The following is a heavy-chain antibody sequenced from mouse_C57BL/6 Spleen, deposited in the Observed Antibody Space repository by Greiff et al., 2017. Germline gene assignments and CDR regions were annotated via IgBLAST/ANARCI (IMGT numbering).Heavy chain of an antibody. CDR2: IDPETGGT. D-gene: IGHD6-1*01. J-gene: IGHJ2*01. CDR3: TRGLRYFDY. CDR1: GYTFTDYE. V-gene: IGHV1-15*01. Sequence: VKLQESGAELVRPGASVTLSCKASGYTFTDYEMHWVKQTPVHGLEWIGAIDPETGGTAYNQKFKGKAILTADKSSSTAYMELRSLTSEDSAVYYCTRGLRYFDYWGQGTTLTVSS.